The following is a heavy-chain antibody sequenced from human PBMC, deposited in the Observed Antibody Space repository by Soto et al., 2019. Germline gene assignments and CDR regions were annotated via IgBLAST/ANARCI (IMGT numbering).Heavy chain of an antibody. CDR2: IKSKADGETT. V-gene: IGHV3-15*07. CDR3: SALGV. D-gene: IGHD1-26*01. J-gene: IGHJ6*02. Sequence: EVQLVESGGGLVEPGGSLRLSCATSGFNFINAWIHWVRQAPGKGLEWVGRIKSKADGETTDYAAPVKGRFIISRDDSKNTLYLQINSLIMEDTAVYYCSALGVWGQGTRVTVSS. CDR1: GFNFINAW.